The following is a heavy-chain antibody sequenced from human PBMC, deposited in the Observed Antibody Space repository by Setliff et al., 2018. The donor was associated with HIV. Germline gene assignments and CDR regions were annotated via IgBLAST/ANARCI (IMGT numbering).Heavy chain of an antibody. D-gene: IGHD3-16*01. V-gene: IGHV4-59*01. Sequence: PSETLSLTCTVSGGSISSYYWSWIRQPPGKTMEWIGYIYYTGSTTYNASLKSRVTISIASSKKQFSLELRSATTADTAVYYCARGPRGSPAHWGQGTLVTVSS. J-gene: IGHJ4*02. CDR1: GGSISSYY. CDR3: ARGPRGSPAH. CDR2: IYYTGST.